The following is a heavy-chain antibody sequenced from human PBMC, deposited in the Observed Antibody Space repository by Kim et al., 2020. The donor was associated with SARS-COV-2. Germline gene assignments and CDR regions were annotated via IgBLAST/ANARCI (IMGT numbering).Heavy chain of an antibody. CDR1: GFIFSSYA. CDR3: AKGDYNYPRAYFDL. CDR2: ITSSAGST. Sequence: GGSLRLSCAASGFIFSSYAMSWVRQAPGKGLGWVSGITSSAGSTYYADSVKGRFTISRDNSKNTLYLQMNSLRAEDTAIYYCAKGDYNYPRAYFDLWGRGTLVTVSS. V-gene: IGHV3-23*01. D-gene: IGHD4-17*01. J-gene: IGHJ2*01.